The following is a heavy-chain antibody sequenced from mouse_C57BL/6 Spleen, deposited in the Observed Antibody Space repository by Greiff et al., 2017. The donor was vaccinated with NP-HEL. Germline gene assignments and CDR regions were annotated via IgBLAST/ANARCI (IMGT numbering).Heavy chain of an antibody. CDR1: GYSFTGYY. CDR3: ARSDDYDGFAY. CDR2: INPSTGGT. J-gene: IGHJ3*01. Sequence: EVQLQESGPELVKPGASVKISCKASGYSFTGYYLNWVKQSPEKSLEWIGEINPSTGGTTYNQKFKAKATLTVDKSSSTAYMQLKSLTSEDSAVYYCARSDDYDGFAYWGQGTLVTVSA. D-gene: IGHD2-4*01. V-gene: IGHV1-42*01.